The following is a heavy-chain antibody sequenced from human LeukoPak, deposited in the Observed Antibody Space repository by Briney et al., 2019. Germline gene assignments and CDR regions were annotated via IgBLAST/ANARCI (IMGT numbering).Heavy chain of an antibody. CDR3: ARLSAMVRGPEDIFYFEY. V-gene: IGHV3-7*01. CDR1: GFSFSTYW. CDR2: IRPDGSEK. D-gene: IGHD3-10*01. Sequence: GGSLRLSCETSGFSFSTYWMSWVRQAPGKGLEWVANIRPDGSEKYYVDSVKGRFTISRDIAKQSVFLQMTSLRVEDTAVYYCARLSAMVRGPEDIFYFEYWALGTLVTVSS. J-gene: IGHJ4*02.